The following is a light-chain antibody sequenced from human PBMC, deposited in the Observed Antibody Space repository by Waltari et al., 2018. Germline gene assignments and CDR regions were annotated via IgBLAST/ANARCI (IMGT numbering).Light chain of an antibody. Sequence: QSALTQPASVSGSPGQSINISCTGTSSDVGGYTYVSWYQQHPGKAPKLMIYEVSNRPSGVSNRFSGSKSGNTASLTISGLQAEDEADYYCSSYTSSSTLVFGGGTKLTVL. CDR3: SSYTSSSTLV. J-gene: IGLJ3*02. CDR2: EVS. CDR1: SSDVGGYTY. V-gene: IGLV2-14*01.